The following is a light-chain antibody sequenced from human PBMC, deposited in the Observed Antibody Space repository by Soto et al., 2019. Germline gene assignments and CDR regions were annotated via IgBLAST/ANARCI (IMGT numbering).Light chain of an antibody. V-gene: IGKV1-39*01. CDR2: AAS. Sequence: DIQLTRPPSSLSASVGDRVTISCRASQSISSYLKWYQQKPGKAPKLLIYAASSLQSGVPSRFSGSGSGTDFTLTISSLQPEDFATYYCQQSYSTPGTFGQGTNFDIK. CDR1: QSISSY. CDR3: QQSYSTPGT. J-gene: IGKJ1*01.